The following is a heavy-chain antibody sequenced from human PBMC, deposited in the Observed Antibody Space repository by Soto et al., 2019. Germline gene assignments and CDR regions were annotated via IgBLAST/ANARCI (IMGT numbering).Heavy chain of an antibody. CDR3: AKVGFYEGGTIDY. Sequence: GGSLRLSCAASGFTFSSYGMHWVRQAPGKGLEWVAVISYDGSNKYYADSVKGRFTISRDNSKNTLYLQMNSLRAEDTAVYYCAKVGFYEGGTIDYWGQGTLVTVSS. D-gene: IGHD2-2*01. V-gene: IGHV3-30*18. CDR1: GFTFSSYG. CDR2: ISYDGSNK. J-gene: IGHJ4*02.